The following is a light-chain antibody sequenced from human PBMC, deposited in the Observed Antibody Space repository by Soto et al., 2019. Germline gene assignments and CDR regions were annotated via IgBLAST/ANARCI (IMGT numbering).Light chain of an antibody. CDR2: DVT. Sequence: QSLLTQPASLSGSPAQSIAISCTGTSSDVGGYNYVSWYQQHPGKAPKLMIHDVTNRPSGVSNRFSGSKSGNTASLTISGLQTEDEADYYCSSYTSSDTYVFGTGT. CDR3: SSYTSSDTYV. J-gene: IGLJ1*01. CDR1: SSDVGGYNY. V-gene: IGLV2-14*01.